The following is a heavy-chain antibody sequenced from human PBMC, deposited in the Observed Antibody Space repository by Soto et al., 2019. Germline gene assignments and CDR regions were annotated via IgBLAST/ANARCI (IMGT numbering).Heavy chain of an antibody. V-gene: IGHV1-69*01. CDR1: GGTFSSYA. CDR3: AKAGEVVPAASQRDPLSDYYYGMDV. J-gene: IGHJ6*02. Sequence: QVQLVQSGAEVKKPGSSVKVSCKASGGTFSSYAISWVRQAPGQGLEWMGGIIPIFGTANYAQKFQGRVTITADESTSTAYMELRSLRSKDTAVYYCAKAGEVVPAASQRDPLSDYYYGMDVGGQGTTVTVSS. D-gene: IGHD2-15*01. CDR2: IIPIFGTA.